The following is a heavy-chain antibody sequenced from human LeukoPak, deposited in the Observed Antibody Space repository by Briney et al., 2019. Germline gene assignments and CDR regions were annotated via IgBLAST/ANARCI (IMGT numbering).Heavy chain of an antibody. CDR3: ARGFRGDNFDY. D-gene: IGHD7-27*01. V-gene: IGHV4-38-2*02. J-gene: IGHJ4*02. CDR2: MYHSGST. CDR1: GYSISSAYY. Sequence: SETLSLTCSVSGYSISSAYYWGWIRQPPGKGLEWIGTMYHSGSTNYNPSLKSRVTISVDTSKNQFSLKLSSVTAADTAVYFCARGFRGDNFDYWGQGALVTVSS.